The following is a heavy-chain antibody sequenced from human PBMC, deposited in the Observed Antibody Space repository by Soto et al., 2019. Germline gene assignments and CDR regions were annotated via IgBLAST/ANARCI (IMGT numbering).Heavy chain of an antibody. D-gene: IGHD2-2*01. CDR2: IHHSGNT. J-gene: IGHJ5*02. CDR3: ARVPDR. Sequence: SETLSLTCTVSGGSVNTYNLFWAWVRQPPGKGLEWIASIHHSGNTYYNPSLTTRVTISGDTSKNQFSLELRSVTAADTAVYYCARVPDRWGQGTLVTVSS. V-gene: IGHV4-39*07. CDR1: GGSVNTYNLF.